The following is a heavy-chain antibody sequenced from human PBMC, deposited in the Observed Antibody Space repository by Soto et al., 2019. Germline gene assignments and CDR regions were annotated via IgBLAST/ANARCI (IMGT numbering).Heavy chain of an antibody. V-gene: IGHV3-23*01. CDR1: GFRLSDSA. J-gene: IGHJ6*03. CDR3: AKNGCSYPACYPYYYYVDV. CDR2: LTVTGDSA. Sequence: EVQLLESGGGLVQPGGSLRLSCAASGFRLSDSAMSWVRQAPGKGLEWVSSLTVTGDSAFYSDSVKARFTISRDISKSTLYLQMNSLRAEDTAVYYCAKNGCSYPACYPYYYYVDVWGRGTTVTVSS. D-gene: IGHD2-15*01.